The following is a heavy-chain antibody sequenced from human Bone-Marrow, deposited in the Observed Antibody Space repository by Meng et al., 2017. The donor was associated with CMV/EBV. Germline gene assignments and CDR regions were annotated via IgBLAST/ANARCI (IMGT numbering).Heavy chain of an antibody. CDR1: GGSLRGTIYY. V-gene: IGHV4-39*07. Sequence: GSLRLSCTVSGGSLRGTIYYWGWIRQPPGKGLEWIGSIYYSGSPYYNPSLKSRLTISVDMSKNQFSLKLSSVTAADTAVYYCARALDDYGGNFPLSDYWGQGTLVTVSS. CDR3: ARALDDYGGNFPLSDY. J-gene: IGHJ4*02. CDR2: IYYSGSP. D-gene: IGHD4-23*01.